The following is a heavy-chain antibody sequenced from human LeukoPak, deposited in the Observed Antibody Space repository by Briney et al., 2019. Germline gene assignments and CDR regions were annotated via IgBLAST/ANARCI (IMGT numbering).Heavy chain of an antibody. CDR1: GFTFSSYS. Sequence: GGSLRLSCAASGFTFSSYSMNWVRQAPGKGLEWVSSISSSSSYIYYADSVKGRFTISRDNSKNTLYLQMNSLRAEDTAVYYCAGDPNYYDSSGYIGGSFDYWGQGTLVTVSS. D-gene: IGHD3-22*01. V-gene: IGHV3-21*01. CDR2: ISSSSSYI. CDR3: AGDPNYYDSSGYIGGSFDY. J-gene: IGHJ4*02.